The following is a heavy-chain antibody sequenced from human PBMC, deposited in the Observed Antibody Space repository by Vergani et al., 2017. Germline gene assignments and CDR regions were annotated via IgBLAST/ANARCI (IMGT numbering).Heavy chain of an antibody. D-gene: IGHD1-14*01. J-gene: IGHJ4*02. CDR2: INPNRGKT. CDR1: GYSFTTYD. CDR3: TRGLPRTLTTETYYFDD. Sequence: QVQLVQSGAEVKKPGASVKLSCKASGYSFTTYDINWVRQALGHGLEWVGWINPNRGKTGYARRFEGRVTITRDTAISTAYMELSGLYSDDTAVYYCTRGLPRTLTTETYYFDDWGQGTLVSVSP. V-gene: IGHV1-8*03.